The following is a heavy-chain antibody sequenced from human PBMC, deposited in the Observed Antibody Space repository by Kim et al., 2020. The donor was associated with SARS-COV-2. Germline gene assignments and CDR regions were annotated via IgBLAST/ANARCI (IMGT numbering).Heavy chain of an antibody. Sequence: SETLSLTCTVSGVSISPFFWSWIRQPPGKGLEWIGYVSKSGTTNYNPSHKSRVTISVDTSKNQISLRLTSVTAADTAVYYCARDLPGTYFAFDIWGQGTVVGVSS. D-gene: IGHD1-26*01. CDR1: GVSISPFF. J-gene: IGHJ3*02. CDR2: VSKSGTT. V-gene: IGHV4-59*01. CDR3: ARDLPGTYFAFDI.